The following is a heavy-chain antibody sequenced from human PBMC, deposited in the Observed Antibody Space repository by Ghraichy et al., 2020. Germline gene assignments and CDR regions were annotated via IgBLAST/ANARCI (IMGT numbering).Heavy chain of an antibody. CDR1: GGAFVDYY. CDR3: ARAPLFPPWMYDF. J-gene: IGHJ4*02. CDR2: ITYGGAV. Sequence: SETLSLTCAVYGGAFVDYYWSWIRQTPGKGLEWIGEITYGGAVNYNPSLQSRAVISMDTTRKQFFLKLTSVTAADAVVYFCARAPLFPPWMYDFWGQGTLVTVSS. V-gene: IGHV4-34*01. D-gene: IGHD2-2*03.